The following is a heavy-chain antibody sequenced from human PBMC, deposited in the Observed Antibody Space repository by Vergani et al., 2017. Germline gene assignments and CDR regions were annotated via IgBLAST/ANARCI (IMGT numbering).Heavy chain of an antibody. Sequence: QVQLQESGPGLVKPSETLSLTCAVSGYSISSGYYWGWIRQPPGKGLEWIGSIYHSGSTYYNPSLKRRVTISVDTSKNQFSLKLSSVTAADAAVYYCARHSGGPVGGTLVYWGQGTLVTVSS. CDR1: GYSISSGYY. CDR2: IYHSGST. V-gene: IGHV4-38-2*01. J-gene: IGHJ4*02. D-gene: IGHD6-19*01. CDR3: ARHSGGPVGGTLVY.